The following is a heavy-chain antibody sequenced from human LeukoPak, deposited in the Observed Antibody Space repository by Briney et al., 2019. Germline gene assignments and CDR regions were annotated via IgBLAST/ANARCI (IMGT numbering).Heavy chain of an antibody. CDR3: AREVGATDAFDI. D-gene: IGHD1-26*01. CDR2: ISSNGGTT. V-gene: IGHV3-64*01. Sequence: GGSLRLSCAASGFAFSNYAMHWVRQAPGKGLEYVSVISSNGGTTYYANSVKGRFTISRDNSKNTPYLQMGSLRAEDMAVYYCAREVGATDAFDIWGQGTMVTVSS. CDR1: GFAFSNYA. J-gene: IGHJ3*02.